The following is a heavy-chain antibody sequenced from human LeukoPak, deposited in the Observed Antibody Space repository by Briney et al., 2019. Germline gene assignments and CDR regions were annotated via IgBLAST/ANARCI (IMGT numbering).Heavy chain of an antibody. CDR1: GGSFSGYY. J-gene: IGHJ4*02. CDR2: INHSGST. V-gene: IGHV4-34*01. Sequence: SETLSLTCAVYGGSFSGYYWSWIRQPPGKGLEWIGEINHSGSTNYNPSLKSRVTISVDTSKNQFSLKLSSVTAADTAVYYCARRRKGCTNGVCYTHFDYWGQGTLVTVSS. CDR3: ARRRKGCTNGVCYTHFDY. D-gene: IGHD2-8*01.